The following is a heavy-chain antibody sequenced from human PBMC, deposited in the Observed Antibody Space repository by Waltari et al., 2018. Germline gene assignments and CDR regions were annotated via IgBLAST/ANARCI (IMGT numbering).Heavy chain of an antibody. Sequence: EVQLVESGGGLIQPGGSLRLSCAASGFTVSNSYMSLVRQAPGKGLEWVSVINSGGDTHYADSVKGRFTISRDNSKNTIYLQLNTLRAEDTALYYCARDVAGYYYFDLWGRGTLVTV. CDR1: GFTVSNSY. CDR2: INSGGDT. J-gene: IGHJ2*01. V-gene: IGHV3-53*01. CDR3: ARDVAGYYYFDL.